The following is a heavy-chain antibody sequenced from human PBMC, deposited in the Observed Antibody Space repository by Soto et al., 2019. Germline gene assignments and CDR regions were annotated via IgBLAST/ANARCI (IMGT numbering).Heavy chain of an antibody. CDR3: ARVPRIAAAGPHFDY. Sequence: ASVKVSCKASGYTFTSYGISWVRQAPGQGLEWMGWISAYNGNTNYAQKLQGRVTMTTDTSTSTAYMELRSLRSDDTAVYYCARVPRIAAAGPHFDYWGQGTLVTVSS. J-gene: IGHJ4*02. CDR2: ISAYNGNT. CDR1: GYTFTSYG. D-gene: IGHD6-13*01. V-gene: IGHV1-18*01.